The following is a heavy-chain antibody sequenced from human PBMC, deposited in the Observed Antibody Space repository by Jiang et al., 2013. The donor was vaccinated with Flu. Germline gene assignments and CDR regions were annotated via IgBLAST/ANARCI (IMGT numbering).Heavy chain of an antibody. CDR1: GYNLNAYE. D-gene: IGHD3-9*01. V-gene: IGHV1-2*02. Sequence: SGAEVKKPGDSVRVSCKSSGYNLNAYEIHWVRQAPGQGLEWMGCINPDGSGINYAQKFQARVSLTVDTSVSTAFMDLSRLTSGDTAVYYCVRGPPLTGFRLYKYFDLWGRGALVTVSP. CDR2: INPDGSGI. J-gene: IGHJ2*01. CDR3: VRGPPLTGFRLYKYFDL.